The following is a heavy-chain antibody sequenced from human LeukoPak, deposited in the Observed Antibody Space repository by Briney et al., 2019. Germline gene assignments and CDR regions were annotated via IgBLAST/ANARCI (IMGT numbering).Heavy chain of an antibody. J-gene: IGHJ4*02. V-gene: IGHV3-23*01. CDR2: ISNSGGST. CDR3: AKTMGAIDHDY. D-gene: IGHD1-26*01. Sequence: GGSLRLSCAASGFTFSGFAMSWVRQAPGKGLEWVSTISNSGGSTYYADSVKGRFTISRDNSKNTVYLQMNSLRAEDTAVYFCAKTMGAIDHDYWGQGTLVTVSS. CDR1: GFTFSGFA.